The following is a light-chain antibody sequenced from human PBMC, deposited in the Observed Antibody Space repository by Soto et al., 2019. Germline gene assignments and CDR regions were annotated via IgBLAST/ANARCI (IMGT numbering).Light chain of an antibody. J-gene: IGKJ1*01. CDR1: QSISIN. CDR3: QQFRNWPWT. Sequence: EIVLTHSPDTLSVSPGDRVTLSCRASQSISINLAWYQHKPGQDPRLLMQTASSRASGVPARISGSGSGTEFTLTISSLQSEDFAVYYCQQFRNWPWTFGQGTKV. CDR2: TAS. V-gene: IGKV3-15*01.